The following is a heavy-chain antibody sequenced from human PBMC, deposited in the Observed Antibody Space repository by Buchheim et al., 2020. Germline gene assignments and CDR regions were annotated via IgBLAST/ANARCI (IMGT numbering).Heavy chain of an antibody. V-gene: IGHV3-21*01. CDR1: AFSFSTYS. Sequence: EVHLVESGGGLAKPGGSLRLSCAASAFSFSTYSMNWVRQAPGKGLEWVASISCGGQYIYYRDSVKGRFTIPRDIAKNSVFLQMDSLRAEDTAMYFCARDQSDDTSGYYYFDSWGPGTL. CDR2: ISCGGQYI. CDR3: ARDQSDDTSGYYYFDS. D-gene: IGHD5-12*01. J-gene: IGHJ4*02.